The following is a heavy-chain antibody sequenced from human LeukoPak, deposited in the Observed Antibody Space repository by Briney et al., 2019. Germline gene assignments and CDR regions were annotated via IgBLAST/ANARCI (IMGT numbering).Heavy chain of an antibody. Sequence: GGSLRLSCAASGFTFSSYAMSWVRQAPGKGLEWVPAISGSGGSTYYADSVKGRFTISRDNSKNTLYLQMNSLRAEDTAVYYCAKDPLNLEWLLDFDYWGQRTLVTVSS. CDR1: GFTFSSYA. D-gene: IGHD3-3*01. CDR2: ISGSGGST. J-gene: IGHJ4*02. V-gene: IGHV3-23*01. CDR3: AKDPLNLEWLLDFDY.